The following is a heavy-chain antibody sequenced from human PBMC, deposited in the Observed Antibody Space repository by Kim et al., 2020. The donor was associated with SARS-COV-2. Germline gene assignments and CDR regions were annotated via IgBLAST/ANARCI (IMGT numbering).Heavy chain of an antibody. V-gene: IGHV4-59*13. CDR1: GGSISSYY. Sequence: SETLSLTCTVSGGSISSYYWSWIRQPPGKGLEWIGYIYYSGSTNYNPSLKSRVTISVDTSKNQFSLKLSSVTAADTAVYYCARGTRIAAAGTGGYRWFDPWGQGTLVTVSS. J-gene: IGHJ5*02. D-gene: IGHD6-13*01. CDR3: ARGTRIAAAGTGGYRWFDP. CDR2: IYYSGST.